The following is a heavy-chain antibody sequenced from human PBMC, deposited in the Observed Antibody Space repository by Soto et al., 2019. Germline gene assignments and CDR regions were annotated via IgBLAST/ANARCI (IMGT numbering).Heavy chain of an antibody. CDR2: FDPEDGET. J-gene: IGHJ4*02. D-gene: IGHD3-22*01. CDR1: GYTLTELS. CDR3: ATKYYYDSSGYANFDY. Sequence: ASVKVSCKVSGYTLTELSMHWVRQAPGKGLEWMGGFDPEDGETIYAQKFQGRVTMTEDTSTDTAYMELSSLRSEDTAVYYCATKYYYDSSGYANFDYWGPGTLVTVSS. V-gene: IGHV1-24*01.